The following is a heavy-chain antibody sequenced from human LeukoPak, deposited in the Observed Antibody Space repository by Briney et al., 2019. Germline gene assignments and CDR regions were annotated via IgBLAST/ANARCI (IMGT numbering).Heavy chain of an antibody. CDR3: ARDSGYNAFDI. J-gene: IGHJ3*02. CDR1: GFTLRNYA. CDR2: IGAGDKYT. D-gene: IGHD5-12*01. V-gene: IGHV3-21*01. Sequence: GGSLRLSCAASGFTLRNYAMSWVRQAPGKGLEWVSSIGAGDKYTYYGDSVKGRFTFSRDNAKNSLFLQMNSLRAEDTAVFYCARDSGYNAFDIWGQGTMVTVSS.